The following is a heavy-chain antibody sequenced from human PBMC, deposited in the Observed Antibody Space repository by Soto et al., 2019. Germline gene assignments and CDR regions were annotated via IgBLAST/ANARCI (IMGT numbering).Heavy chain of an antibody. CDR2: IYYSGST. CDR3: ARRHGSGSYTLFDP. J-gene: IGHJ5*02. D-gene: IGHD3-10*01. CDR1: GGSISSSSYY. V-gene: IGHV4-39*01. Sequence: PSETLSLTCTVSGGSISSSSYYWGWILQPPGKGLEWIGSIYYSGSTYYNPSLKSRVTISVDTSKNQFSLKLSSVTAADTAVYYCARRHGSGSYTLFDPWGQGTLVTVSS.